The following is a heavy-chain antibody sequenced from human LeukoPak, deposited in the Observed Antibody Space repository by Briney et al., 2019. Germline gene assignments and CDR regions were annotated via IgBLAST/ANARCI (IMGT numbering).Heavy chain of an antibody. CDR3: ARGGFYYDSSGPPDY. J-gene: IGHJ4*02. CDR2: INHSGST. D-gene: IGHD3-22*01. Sequence: SETLSLTCAVYGGSLSGYYWSWIRQPPGKGLEWIGEINHSGSTNYNPSLKSRVTISVDTSKNQFSLKLSSVTAADTAVYYCARGGFYYDSSGPPDYWGQGTLVTVSS. CDR1: GGSLSGYY. V-gene: IGHV4-34*01.